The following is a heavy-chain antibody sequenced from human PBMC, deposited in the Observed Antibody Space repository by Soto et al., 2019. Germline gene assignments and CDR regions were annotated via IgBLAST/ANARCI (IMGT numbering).Heavy chain of an antibody. J-gene: IGHJ4*02. CDR2: IYWDGDK. CDR1: GFSLTTSGVG. V-gene: IGHV2-5*02. CDR3: AHRVLRTVFGLVTTTAIYFDF. Sequence: QITLNESGPTPVKPRQTLTLTCTFSGFSLTTSGVGVGGIRQSPGKAPEWLALIYWDGDKRYSPSLKSRLTITKDTSKNQVVLTMADLDPADTATYYCAHRVLRTVFGLVTTTAIYFDFWGQGTPVAVSS. D-gene: IGHD3-3*01.